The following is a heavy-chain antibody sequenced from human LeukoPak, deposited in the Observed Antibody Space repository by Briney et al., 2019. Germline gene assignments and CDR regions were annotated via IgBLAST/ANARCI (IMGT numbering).Heavy chain of an antibody. CDR1: GFILSSYS. J-gene: IGHJ4*02. D-gene: IGHD1-26*01. Sequence: GGSLRLPCAASGFILSSYSMTWVRQAPGKGLEWISYISGDRGSIYYGDSVKGRFTISRDNAKNSLYLQMNSLRAEDTAVYYCARGADGSYTLFDYWGQGTLVTVSS. CDR3: ARGADGSYTLFDY. V-gene: IGHV3-48*01. CDR2: ISGDRGSI.